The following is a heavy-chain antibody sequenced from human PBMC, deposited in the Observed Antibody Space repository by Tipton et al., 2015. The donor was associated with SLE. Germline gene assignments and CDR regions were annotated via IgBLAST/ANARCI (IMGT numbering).Heavy chain of an antibody. Sequence: TLSLTCIVSTGSLNNYYWSWIRQPPGKGLEWIGNIYYTGNINYSPSLKSRVSMSVDTSKNRFSLKLKTVTAADTAVYYCARSTPDEFDFWGHGTLVTVSS. CDR2: IYYTGNI. CDR1: TGSLNNYY. J-gene: IGHJ4*01. V-gene: IGHV4-59*01. CDR3: ARSTPDEFDF. D-gene: IGHD5/OR15-5a*01.